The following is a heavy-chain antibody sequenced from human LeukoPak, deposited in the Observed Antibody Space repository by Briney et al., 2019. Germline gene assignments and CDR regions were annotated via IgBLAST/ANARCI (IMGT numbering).Heavy chain of an antibody. CDR1: GFTFSSYS. V-gene: IGHV3-48*02. D-gene: IGHD3-22*01. J-gene: IGHJ4*02. CDR2: ISSRSSTI. CDR3: ARGSSSGYYQFDY. Sequence: GGSLRLSCAASGFTFSSYSMNWVRQAPGKGLEWVSYISSRSSTIYYADSVKGRFTISRDNAKNSLYLQMNSLRDEDTAVYYCARGSSSGYYQFDYWGQGTLVTVSS.